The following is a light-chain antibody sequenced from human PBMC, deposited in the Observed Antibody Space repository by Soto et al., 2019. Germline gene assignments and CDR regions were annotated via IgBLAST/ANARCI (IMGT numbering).Light chain of an antibody. CDR3: QQANSFPPL. CDR2: AAS. Sequence: DIQMTQSPSSVSASVGARVTVTCRARQGISRWLAWYQQKPGEAPRLLIYAASSLQSGVPSRLSGSGSGTEVILTISSLQPEDFSTYYCQQANSFPPLFGGGTKVDIK. V-gene: IGKV1-12*01. J-gene: IGKJ4*01. CDR1: QGISRW.